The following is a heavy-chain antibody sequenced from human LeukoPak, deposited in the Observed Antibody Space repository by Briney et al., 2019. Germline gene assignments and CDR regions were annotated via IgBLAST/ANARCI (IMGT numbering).Heavy chain of an antibody. J-gene: IGHJ4*02. Sequence: SLRLSCAASGFTFDDYAMHWVRQAPGKGLEWVSGISWNSGSIGYADSVKGRFTISRDNSKNTVYLQMNSLRIEDTAVYYCVCAKDVGDYNFDSWGQGALVTVSS. D-gene: IGHD1-26*01. V-gene: IGHV3-9*01. CDR2: ISWNSGSI. CDR3: VCAKDVGDYNFDS. CDR1: GFTFDDYA.